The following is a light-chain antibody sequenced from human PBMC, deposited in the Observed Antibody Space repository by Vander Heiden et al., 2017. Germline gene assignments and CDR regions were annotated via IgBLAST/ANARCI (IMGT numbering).Light chain of an antibody. CDR3: QQLHTYPRT. CDR2: AAS. J-gene: IGKJ1*01. V-gene: IGKV1-9*01. CDR1: QGIYTY. Sequence: DMQLTQSPSFLFASVGDSVTFTCRASQGIYTYLAWYQQKPGKAPNLLICAASTLQSGVPSRFSGSGSGTGFTLTISSLQPEDFATYYCQQLHTYPRTFGQGTKVEIK.